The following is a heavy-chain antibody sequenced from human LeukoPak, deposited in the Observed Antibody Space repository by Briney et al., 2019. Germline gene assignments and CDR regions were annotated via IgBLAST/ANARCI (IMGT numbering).Heavy chain of an antibody. CDR3: ARDIATVSFYSFYGMDV. V-gene: IGHV1-46*01. D-gene: IGHD2-15*01. J-gene: IGHJ6*02. CDR2: VNPSGGGT. Sequence: ASVKVSCKASGYTFTNYYMHWVRQAPGQGLEWMGVVNPSGGGTTYAQKFQGRVSMTRDTSTSTVYMELSSLRSEDTAVYYCARDIATVSFYSFYGMDVWGQGTTATVS. CDR1: GYTFTNYY.